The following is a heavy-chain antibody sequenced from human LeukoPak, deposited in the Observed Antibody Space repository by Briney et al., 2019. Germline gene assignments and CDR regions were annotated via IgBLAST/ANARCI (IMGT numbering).Heavy chain of an antibody. Sequence: GGSLRLSCAASGFTFDDYAMHWVRQAPGKGLEWVSVIYSGGSTYYADSVKGRFTISRDNSKNTLYLQMNSLRAEDTAVYYCASGFGELLDYWGQGTLVTVSS. CDR1: GFTFDDYA. V-gene: IGHV3-66*01. J-gene: IGHJ4*02. CDR3: ASGFGELLDY. CDR2: IYSGGST. D-gene: IGHD3-10*01.